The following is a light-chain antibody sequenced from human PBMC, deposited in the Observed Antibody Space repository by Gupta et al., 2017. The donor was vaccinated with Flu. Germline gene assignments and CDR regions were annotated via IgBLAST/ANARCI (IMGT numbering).Light chain of an antibody. CDR3: QQRSYLPMYT. CDR2: DAS. Sequence: EIVLTQSPVTLSLSPGERAVLSCRASQSVGNYLAWYQQRPGQAPRLLMIDASKRAAGIPARFIGSGSGTDFTLTITTREPEDFAVSYCQQRSYLPMYTFGQGTNLEIK. CDR1: QSVGNY. J-gene: IGKJ2*01. V-gene: IGKV3-11*01.